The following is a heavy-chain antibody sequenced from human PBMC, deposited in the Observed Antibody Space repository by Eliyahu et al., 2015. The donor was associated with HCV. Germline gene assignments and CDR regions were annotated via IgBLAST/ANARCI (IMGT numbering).Heavy chain of an antibody. CDR1: GSPSSNHP. CDR3: ARGYTGSCIDK. CDR2: ISYDENNE. Sequence: QVQLVESGGGVVQPGGSLRLSCXASGSPSSNHPMHWLRQAPGEGLEWVALISYDENNEYYLDSVKGRFTISRDNLKNMVYLQMNSLRAEDTAIYYCARGYTGSCIDKWGQGTLVTVSS. V-gene: IGHV3-30*04. D-gene: IGHD1-26*01. J-gene: IGHJ4*02.